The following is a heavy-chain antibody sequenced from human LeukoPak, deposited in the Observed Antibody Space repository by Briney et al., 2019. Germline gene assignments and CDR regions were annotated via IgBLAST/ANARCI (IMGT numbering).Heavy chain of an antibody. CDR2: INHSGNA. Sequence: SGTLSLTCAVYGGSFSGYYWTWIRQPPGKGLEWIGEINHSGNANYNPSLKSRVTISLDMSENHFSLKLTSVTAADTAVYYCARGQGTVTTHWGQGTLVTVSS. J-gene: IGHJ4*02. CDR3: ARGQGTVTTH. CDR1: GGSFSGYY. D-gene: IGHD4-17*01. V-gene: IGHV4-34*01.